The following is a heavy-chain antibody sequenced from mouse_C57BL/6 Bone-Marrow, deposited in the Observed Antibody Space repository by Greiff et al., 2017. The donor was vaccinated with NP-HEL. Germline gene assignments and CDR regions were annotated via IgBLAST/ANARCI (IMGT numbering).Heavy chain of an antibody. J-gene: IGHJ1*03. CDR2: IYPGDGDT. D-gene: IGHD1-1*01. CDR1: GYAFSSSW. Sequence: VQLVESGPELVKPGASVKISCKASGYAFSSSWMNWVKQRPGKGLEWIGRIYPGDGDTNYNGKFKGKATLTADKSSSTAYMQLSSLTSEDSAVYFCARGYYGSDWYFDVWGTGTTVTVSS. CDR3: ARGYYGSDWYFDV. V-gene: IGHV1-82*01.